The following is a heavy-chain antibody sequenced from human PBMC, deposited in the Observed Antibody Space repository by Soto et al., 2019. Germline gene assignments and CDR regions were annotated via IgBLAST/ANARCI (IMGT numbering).Heavy chain of an antibody. Sequence: SETLSLTCAVYGGSFSGYYWSWIRQPPGKGLEWIGEINHSGSTNYNPSLKSRVTISVDTSKNQFSLKLSSVTAADTAFYYCARTPARTIFGVVITPYYFDSWGPGTLVTVSS. CDR2: INHSGST. J-gene: IGHJ4*02. V-gene: IGHV4-34*01. CDR1: GGSFSGYY. D-gene: IGHD3-3*01. CDR3: ARTPARTIFGVVITPYYFDS.